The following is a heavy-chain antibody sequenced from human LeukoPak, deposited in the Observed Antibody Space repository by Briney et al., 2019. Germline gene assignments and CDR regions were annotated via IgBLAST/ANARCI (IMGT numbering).Heavy chain of an antibody. Sequence: GGSLRLSCAASGFSFSIYSMNWARQARGKGVECVSYISSSGGTIYYTDSVKGRFTISRDNAKDSLHLQMNSLTDENTAVYYCARQRTPDFRIFDYWGQGTLVTVSS. J-gene: IGHJ4*02. V-gene: IGHV3-48*02. CDR2: ISSSGGTI. D-gene: IGHD3-3*01. CDR1: GFSFSIYS. CDR3: ARQRTPDFRIFDY.